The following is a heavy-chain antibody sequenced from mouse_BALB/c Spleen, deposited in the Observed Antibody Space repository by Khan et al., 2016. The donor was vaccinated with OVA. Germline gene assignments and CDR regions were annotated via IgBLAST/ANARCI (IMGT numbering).Heavy chain of an antibody. CDR1: GYTFTNYW. V-gene: IGHV1-87*01. CDR2: IFPGNDDT. J-gene: IGHJ4*01. Sequence: QVQLQQSGAELARPGASVNLSCTASGYTFTNYWIHWVRQRPGQGLEWIGSIFPGNDDTNYNQKFKDKATMTADKSSSTACMQIRTLASEDSAVYYCATHIHYAMDYWGQGTSVTVSS. D-gene: IGHD6-1*01. CDR3: ATHIHYAMDY.